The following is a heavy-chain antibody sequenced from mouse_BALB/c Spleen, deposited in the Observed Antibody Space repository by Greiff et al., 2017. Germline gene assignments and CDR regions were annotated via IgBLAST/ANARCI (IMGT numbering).Heavy chain of an antibody. J-gene: IGHJ3*01. CDR3: ARFYGNGDWFAY. Sequence: VQLQQSGPGLVQPSQSLSITCTVSGFSLTSYGVHWVRQSPGKGLEWLGVIWSGGSTDYNAAFISRLSISKDNSKSQVFFKMNSLQANDTAIYYCARFYGNGDWFAYWGQGTLVTVSA. D-gene: IGHD2-1*01. V-gene: IGHV2-2*02. CDR2: IWSGGST. CDR1: GFSLTSYG.